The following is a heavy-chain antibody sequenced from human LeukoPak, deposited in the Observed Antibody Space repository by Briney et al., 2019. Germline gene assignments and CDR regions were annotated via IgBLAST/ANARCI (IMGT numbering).Heavy chain of an antibody. V-gene: IGHV4-39*07. CDR3: ARGAIIWEHNYYDSSGYWS. CDR1: GGSIGSSSYY. J-gene: IGHJ5*02. D-gene: IGHD3-22*01. CDR2: IYYSGST. Sequence: NPSETLSLTCTVSGGSIGSSSYYWGWIRQPPGKGLEWIGSIYYSGSTYYNPSLKSRVTISVDTSKNQFSLKLSSVTAADTAVYYCARGAIIWEHNYYDSSGYWSWGQGTLVTVSS.